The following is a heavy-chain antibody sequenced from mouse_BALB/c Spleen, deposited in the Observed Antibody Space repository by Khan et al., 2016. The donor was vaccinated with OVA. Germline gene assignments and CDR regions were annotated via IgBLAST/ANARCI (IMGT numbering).Heavy chain of an antibody. CDR3: TRRGAARGTWDYFDY. D-gene: IGHD3-1*01. V-gene: IGHV1-63*02. CDR2: IYPGGGYT. CDR1: GYTFTNYW. J-gene: IGHJ2*01. Sequence: QVRLQQSGAELVRPGTSVKMSCKAAGYTFTNYWIGWVKQRPGHGLEWIGDIYPGGGYTNYNEKFKGKATLTADTSSSTAYMQVSSLTSEDSAIYYCTRRGAARGTWDYFDYWGQGTTLTVSS.